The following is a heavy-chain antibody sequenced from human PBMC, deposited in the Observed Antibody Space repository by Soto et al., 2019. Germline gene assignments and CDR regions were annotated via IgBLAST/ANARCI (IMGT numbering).Heavy chain of an antibody. D-gene: IGHD1-26*01. CDR2: IIPIFGKP. J-gene: IGHJ6*02. CDR1: GGSFNTYT. CDR3: ASLNNWSSGDGRIDV. V-gene: IGHV1-69*01. Sequence: QVQLVQSGDEVKKPGSSVKVSCKASGGSFNTYTISWVRQAPGQGLQWMGGIIPIFGKPTYAQAFQGRVTIAADEHTSTVYMELRSLRSEDTALYYCASLNNWSSGDGRIDVWGRGTAVIVSS.